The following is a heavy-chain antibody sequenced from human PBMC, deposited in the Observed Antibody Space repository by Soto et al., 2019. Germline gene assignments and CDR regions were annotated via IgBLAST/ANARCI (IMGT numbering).Heavy chain of an antibody. Sequence: QVQMVESGGGVVQPGRSLRLSCAASGFSFENYGMHWVRQAPGRGLEWVAIIWYDGSDTFYADSVKGRFTISRDNSKNTLFLHMSNLRAEDTAMYYCTIVRVADSALDHWGQGTLVTVSS. D-gene: IGHD3-10*02. CDR1: GFSFENYG. V-gene: IGHV3-33*01. J-gene: IGHJ4*02. CDR3: TIVRVADSALDH. CDR2: IWYDGSDT.